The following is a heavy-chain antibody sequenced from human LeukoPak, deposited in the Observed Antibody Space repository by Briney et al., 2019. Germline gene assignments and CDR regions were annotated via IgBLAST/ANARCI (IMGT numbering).Heavy chain of an antibody. J-gene: IGHJ3*02. V-gene: IGHV3-21*01. CDR1: GFTFSNYN. D-gene: IGHD6-19*01. CDR3: ARDTKYSSGWIHAFDI. Sequence: PGGSLRLSCAASGFTFSNYNMNWVRQAPGKGLEWVSSISITSSYIYYADSVKGRFTISRDNAKNSLYLQMNSLRAEDTPVYYCARDTKYSSGWIHAFDIWGQGTMVTVSS. CDR2: ISITSSYI.